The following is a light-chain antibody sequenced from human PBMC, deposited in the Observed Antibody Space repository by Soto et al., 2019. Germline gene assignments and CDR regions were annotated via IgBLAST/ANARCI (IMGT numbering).Light chain of an antibody. CDR3: QQYGSSLWT. V-gene: IGKV3-20*01. CDR2: GAS. J-gene: IGKJ1*01. Sequence: EIVLTQSPGTLSLSPGERATLSCRASQSVSSSYLAWYQQKLDQAPRLIIYGASSRATCNPDRFSGGGSGTDFTLTISKLEPEDFAVYYCQQYGSSLWTFAQGTKVEIK. CDR1: QSVSSSY.